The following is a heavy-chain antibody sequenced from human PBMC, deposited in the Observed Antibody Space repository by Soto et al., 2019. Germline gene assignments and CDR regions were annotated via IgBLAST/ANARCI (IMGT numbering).Heavy chain of an antibody. V-gene: IGHV4-39*01. J-gene: IGHJ4*02. Sequence: TSETLSLTCAVSGGSICSTNCYWAWIRQPPGKGLEWTGSIYYTGSIYYNPSLQSRVTVSLDTYKNQFSLQLRSVTAADTAVYYCVRHGYQWELPSPFWFWGQGTLVTVSS. CDR2: IYYTGSI. CDR3: VRHGYQWELPSPFWF. D-gene: IGHD3-10*01. CDR1: GGSICSTNCY.